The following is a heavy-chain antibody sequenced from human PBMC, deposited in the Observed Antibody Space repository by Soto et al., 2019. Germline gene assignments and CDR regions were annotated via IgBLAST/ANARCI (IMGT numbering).Heavy chain of an antibody. CDR2: IFPSGSA. V-gene: IGHV4-30-4*01. CDR3: ARGGGIGIIIPFDY. D-gene: IGHD3-3*01. CDR1: GGSISGSAYY. Sequence: PXETLCLTCAVSGGSISGSAYYWSWIRQPPVKGLEWIGYIFPSGSAYYNPSLNSRSSMSVDTSKNQFSLRLSSVTAADTAVYFCARGGGIGIIIPFDYWGQGTPVTVSS. J-gene: IGHJ4*02.